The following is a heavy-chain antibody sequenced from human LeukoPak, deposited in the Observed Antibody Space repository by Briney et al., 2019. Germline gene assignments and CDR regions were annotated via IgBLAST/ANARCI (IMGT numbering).Heavy chain of an antibody. CDR3: AKNAGYSYGLYYFDY. D-gene: IGHD5-18*01. Sequence: GGSLRLSCAASGFAFSNYAMSWVRQAPGKGLEWVSSLVSSGTTTYYADSVKGRFTISRDNSKNTVHLQMDSLRAEDSAVYYCAKNAGYSYGLYYFDYWGQGTLVTVSS. J-gene: IGHJ4*02. CDR2: LVSSGTTT. V-gene: IGHV3-23*01. CDR1: GFAFSNYA.